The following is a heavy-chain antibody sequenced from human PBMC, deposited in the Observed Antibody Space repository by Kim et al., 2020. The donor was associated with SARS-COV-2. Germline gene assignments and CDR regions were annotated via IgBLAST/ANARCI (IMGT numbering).Heavy chain of an antibody. V-gene: IGHV3-30*04. J-gene: IGHJ5*02. Sequence: GGSLRLSCAASGFTFSSYAMHWVRQAPGKGLEWVAVISYDGSNKYYVDSVKGRFTISRDNSKNTLYLQMNSLRAEDTAVYYCARVKRAGATSGGFDPWGQGTLVTVSS. D-gene: IGHD1-26*01. CDR2: ISYDGSNK. CDR3: ARVKRAGATSGGFDP. CDR1: GFTFSSYA.